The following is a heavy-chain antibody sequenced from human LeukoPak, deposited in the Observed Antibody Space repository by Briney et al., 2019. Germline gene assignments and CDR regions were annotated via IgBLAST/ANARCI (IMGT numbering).Heavy chain of an antibody. CDR3: ARGNGWYLY. CDR1: GFIFSNDW. Sequence: GGSLRLSCATSGFIFSNDWMTWVRQAPGKGLEWVANIKKDGSEKNYVDSVKGRFTISRDNAEDSLYLQMNSLRVEDTAVYYCARGNGWYLYWGQGTLVTVSS. J-gene: IGHJ4*02. V-gene: IGHV3-7*01. D-gene: IGHD6-19*01. CDR2: IKKDGSEK.